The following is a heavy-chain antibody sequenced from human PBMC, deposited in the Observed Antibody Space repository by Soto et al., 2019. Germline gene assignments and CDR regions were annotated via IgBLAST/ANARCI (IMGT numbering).Heavy chain of an antibody. CDR3: AKDADPYYYDSSGYYVDY. CDR2: ISYDGSNK. J-gene: IGHJ4*02. Sequence: PGGSLRLSCAASGFTFSSYGMHWVRQAPGKGLEWVAVISYDGSNKYYADSVKGRFTISRDNSKNTPYLQMNSLRAEDTAVYYCAKDADPYYYDSSGYYVDYWGQGTLVTVSS. D-gene: IGHD3-22*01. CDR1: GFTFSSYG. V-gene: IGHV3-30*18.